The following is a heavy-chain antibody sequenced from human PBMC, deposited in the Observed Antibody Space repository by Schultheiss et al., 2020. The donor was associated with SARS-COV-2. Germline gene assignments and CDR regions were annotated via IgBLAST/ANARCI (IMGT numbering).Heavy chain of an antibody. V-gene: IGHV4-59*04. CDR3: AREGGTMIVVVIKEGWDY. CDR1: GGSISSYY. Sequence: SETLSLTCTVSGGSISSYYWSWIRQPPGKGLEWIGSIYHSGSTYYNPSLKSRVTISVDTSKNQFSLKLSSVTAADTAVYYCAREGGTMIVVVIKEGWDYWGQGTLVTVSS. J-gene: IGHJ4*02. D-gene: IGHD3-22*01. CDR2: IYHSGST.